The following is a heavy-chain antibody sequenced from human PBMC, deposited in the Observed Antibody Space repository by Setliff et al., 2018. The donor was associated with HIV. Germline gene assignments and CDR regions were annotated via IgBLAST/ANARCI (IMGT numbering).Heavy chain of an antibody. CDR1: GYTFINYG. CDR3: ARGGPARVALLYWFDP. CDR2: INPYIGNT. D-gene: IGHD2-21*01. J-gene: IGHJ5*02. Sequence: ASVKVSCKASGYTFINYGINWLRQAPGQGLEWVGWINPYIGNTKYGQKFQGTVTMTRDTTTSTAYLELRRLRSDDTAVYFCARGGPARVALLYWFDPWGQGTLVTVSS. V-gene: IGHV1-18*01.